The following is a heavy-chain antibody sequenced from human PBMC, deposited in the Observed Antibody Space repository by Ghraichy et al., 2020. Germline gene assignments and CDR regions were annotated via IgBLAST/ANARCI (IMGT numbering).Heavy chain of an antibody. D-gene: IGHD3-10*01. CDR1: GFSLSTSGMC. CDR3: ARIPTYYGSVGYYYYGMDV. J-gene: IGHJ6*02. V-gene: IGHV2-70*01. Sequence: SGPTLVKPTQTLTLTCTFSGFSLSTSGMCVSWIRQPPGKALEWLALIDWDDDKYYSTSLKTRLTISKDTSKNQVVLTMTNMDPVDTATYYCARIPTYYGSVGYYYYGMDVWGQGTTVTVSS. CDR2: IDWDDDK.